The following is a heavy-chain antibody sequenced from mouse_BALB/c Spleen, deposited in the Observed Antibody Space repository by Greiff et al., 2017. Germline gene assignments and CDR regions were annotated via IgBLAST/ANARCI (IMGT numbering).Heavy chain of an antibody. CDR1: GYTFSSYW. D-gene: IGHD2-14*01. J-gene: IGHJ4*01. Sequence: VQLQESGAELMKPGASVKISCKATGYTFSSYWIEWVKQRPGHGLEWIGEILPGSGSTNYNEKFKGKATFTADTSSNTAYMQLSSLTSEDSAVYYCARYYRYEGYAMDYWGQGTSVTVSA. CDR3: ARYYRYEGYAMDY. CDR2: ILPGSGST. V-gene: IGHV1-9*01.